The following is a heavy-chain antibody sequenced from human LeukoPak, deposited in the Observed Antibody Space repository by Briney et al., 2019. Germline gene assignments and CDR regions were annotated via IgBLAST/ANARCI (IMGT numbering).Heavy chain of an antibody. D-gene: IGHD3-3*01. CDR3: AVLSITIFGVVNYFDY. CDR2: IYYSGST. Sequence: SETLSLTCTVSGGSISSSGYYWGWIRQPPGKGLEWIGSIYYSGSTYYNPSLKSRVTISVDTSKNQFSLKLSSVTAADTAVYYCAVLSITIFGVVNYFDYWGQGTLVTVSS. J-gene: IGHJ4*02. V-gene: IGHV4-39*01. CDR1: GGSISSSGYY.